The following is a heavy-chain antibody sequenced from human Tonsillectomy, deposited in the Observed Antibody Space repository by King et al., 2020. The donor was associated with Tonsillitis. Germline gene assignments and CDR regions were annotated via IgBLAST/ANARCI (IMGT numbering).Heavy chain of an antibody. J-gene: IGHJ1*01. V-gene: IGHV3-49*03. Sequence: VQLVESGGGLVQPGRSLRLSCTTSGFTFGDFPMSWFRQAPGXGLEWVAFITSKAYGGTGEXXAXVKXRXTISRDDSNXVAYLEMNNLRTEXTAVYHXXXXXXXXXXXXXXXXWGQXTXVTVSX. CDR1: GFTFGDFP. CDR2: ITSKAYGGTG. CDR3: XXXXXXXXXXXXXXX.